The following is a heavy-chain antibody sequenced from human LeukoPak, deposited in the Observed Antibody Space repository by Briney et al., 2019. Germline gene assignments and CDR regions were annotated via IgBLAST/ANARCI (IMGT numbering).Heavy chain of an antibody. J-gene: IGHJ4*02. Sequence: GGSLSLSCAASAASGFSVSRNYMSWVRQAPGKGLEWVSLIYSDGSTYYADSVKGRFTISRDNSKNTLYLQMNSLRAEDTAVYYCARGLVDYWGQGTLVTVSS. CDR1: GFSVSRNY. V-gene: IGHV3-66*01. CDR2: IYSDGST. CDR3: ARGLVDY. D-gene: IGHD6-19*01.